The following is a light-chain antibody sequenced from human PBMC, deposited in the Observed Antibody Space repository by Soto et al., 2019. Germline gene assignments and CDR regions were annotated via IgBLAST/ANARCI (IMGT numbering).Light chain of an antibody. Sequence: DIQMTQSPSSLSASVGDRVTITCRASQSIISYLNWYQQKPGQAPKLLIYAASSLQIGVPSRFSGSGSRTDFTLTISSLQPEDFATYYCQQSYSTPRTFGQGTKLEIK. J-gene: IGKJ2*01. CDR2: AAS. CDR3: QQSYSTPRT. CDR1: QSIISY. V-gene: IGKV1-39*01.